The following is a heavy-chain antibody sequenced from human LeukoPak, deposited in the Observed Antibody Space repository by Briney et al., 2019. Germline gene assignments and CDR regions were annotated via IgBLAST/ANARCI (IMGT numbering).Heavy chain of an antibody. CDR1: GFTFSSYE. V-gene: IGHV3-48*03. CDR3: ARTARRYDSSGYPYYFDY. CDR2: ISSSGSTK. D-gene: IGHD3-22*01. J-gene: IGHJ4*02. Sequence: GGSLRLSCAASGFTFSSYEMNWVRQAPGKGLEWVSYISSSGSTKYYADSVKGRFTISRDNSKNTLYLQMNSLRAEDTAVYYCARTARRYDSSGYPYYFDYWGQGTLVTVSS.